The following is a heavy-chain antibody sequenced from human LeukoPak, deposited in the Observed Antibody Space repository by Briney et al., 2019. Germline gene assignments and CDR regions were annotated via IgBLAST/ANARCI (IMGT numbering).Heavy chain of an antibody. V-gene: IGHV3-7*01. J-gene: IGHJ4*02. CDR3: ARDLVRDHVWGSSEDY. Sequence: GGSPRLSCAASGFIFSSYWMSWVRQAPGKGLEWVANIKQDGSEKYYVDSVKGRFTISRDNAKNSLYLQMNSLRAEDTAVYYCARDLVRDHVWGSSEDYGGQGTLVTVSS. CDR1: GFIFSSYW. CDR2: IKQDGSEK. D-gene: IGHD3-16*01.